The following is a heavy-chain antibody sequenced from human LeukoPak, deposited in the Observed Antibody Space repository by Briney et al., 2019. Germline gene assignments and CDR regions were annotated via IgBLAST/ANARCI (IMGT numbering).Heavy chain of an antibody. J-gene: IGHJ4*02. CDR3: ARDLSATWYSLAY. CDR1: GLKFGDYG. D-gene: IGHD6-13*01. V-gene: IGHV3-20*04. Sequence: PGGSLRLSCSGSGLKFGDYGLSWVRQAPGKGLEWVSGINWDGENTAYADSVKGRFTISIDNAENALYLQMDSLRAEDTALYYCARDLSATWYSLAYWGRGTLVTVSS. CDR2: INWDGENT.